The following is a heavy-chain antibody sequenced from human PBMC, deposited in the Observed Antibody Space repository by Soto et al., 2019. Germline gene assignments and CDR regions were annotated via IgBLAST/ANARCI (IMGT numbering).Heavy chain of an antibody. J-gene: IGHJ6*02. CDR1: GYSVSDYF. V-gene: IGHV1-2*02. Sequence: GASVKVSCKASGYSVSDYFIQWVRQAPGQGLEWVAWINPKTAATNYAKKFQGRVSLTWDTSFSTAYMELTRLRPDDTAVYYCARIKWGHDYYNGMDVWGQGTTVTVSS. D-gene: IGHD1-26*01. CDR2: INPKTAAT. CDR3: ARIKWGHDYYNGMDV.